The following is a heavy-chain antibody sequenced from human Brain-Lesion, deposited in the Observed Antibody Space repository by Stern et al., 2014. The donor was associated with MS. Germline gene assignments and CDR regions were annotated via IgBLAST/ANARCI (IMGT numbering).Heavy chain of an antibody. CDR1: GYIFTGYY. V-gene: IGHV1-2*02. J-gene: IGHJ6*02. CDR3: ARDQRGITIFGVVTDYYYLGMDV. CDR2: VNPNTGGP. Sequence: VQLGESGAEVKKPGASVKVSCKTSGYIFTGYYIHWVRQAPGQGLEWMAWVNPNTGGPKYAQKFQGRVTMSRETSSSTAYVELSSLTSDDTAVYYCARDQRGITIFGVVTDYYYLGMDVWGQGTTVTVSS. D-gene: IGHD3-3*01.